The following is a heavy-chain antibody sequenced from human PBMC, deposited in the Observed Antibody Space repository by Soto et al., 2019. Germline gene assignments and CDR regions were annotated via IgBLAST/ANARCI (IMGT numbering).Heavy chain of an antibody. V-gene: IGHV4-59*01. D-gene: IGHD5-12*01. CDR1: GGSISSYY. J-gene: IGHJ6*02. Sequence: ASETLSLTCTISGGSISSYYWSWIRQTPGKGLEWIGYVYFSGSTNYNPSLKSRVLIAIDTSRNQFSLKLNSVTATDTAVYYCTRDLEIGHRGYGQINVWGQGKTVTVSS. CDR3: TRDLEIGHRGYGQINV. CDR2: VYFSGST.